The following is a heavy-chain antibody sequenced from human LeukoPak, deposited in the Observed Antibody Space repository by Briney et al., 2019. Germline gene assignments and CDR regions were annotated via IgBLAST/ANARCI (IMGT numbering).Heavy chain of an antibody. CDR2: INSDGSST. V-gene: IGHV3-74*01. CDR3: ARPRTVTGYSSSLDY. J-gene: IGHJ4*02. D-gene: IGHD6-19*01. CDR1: GFTFDDYT. Sequence: GGSLRLSCAASGFTFDDYTMRWVRQAPGKGLVWVSRINSDGSSTSYADSVKGRFTISRDNAKNTLYLQMNSLRAEDTAVYYCARPRTVTGYSSSLDYWGQGTLVTVSS.